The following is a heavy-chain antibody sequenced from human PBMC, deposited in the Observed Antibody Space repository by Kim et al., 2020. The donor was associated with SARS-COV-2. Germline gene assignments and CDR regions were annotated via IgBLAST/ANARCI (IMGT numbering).Heavy chain of an antibody. V-gene: IGHV3-9*01. CDR1: GFTFDDFA. Sequence: GGSLRLSCAASGFTFDDFAMHWVRQAPGKGLEWVSGISWNSGSIGYADSVKGRFTISRDNAKNSLYLQMNSLRAEDTALYYCAKDGLISGSYSMWFDPWGQGTLVTVSS. D-gene: IGHD1-26*01. CDR3: AKDGLISGSYSMWFDP. CDR2: ISWNSGSI. J-gene: IGHJ5*02.